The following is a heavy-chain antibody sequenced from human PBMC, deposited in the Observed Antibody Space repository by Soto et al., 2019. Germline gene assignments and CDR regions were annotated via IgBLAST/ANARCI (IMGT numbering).Heavy chain of an antibody. D-gene: IGHD5-18*01. J-gene: IGHJ6*04. CDR2: IIPIFGTA. CDR1: GGTFSSYA. V-gene: IGHV1-69*14. Sequence: QVQLVQSGAEVKKPGSSVKVSCKASGGTFSSYAISWVRQAPGQGLEWMGGIIPIFGTANYAQKFQGRVTITADKSRTTASRARGRRRSEDTAVYSWAGSNGGKSYGEGYSYGLDVGGKGPRATVS. CDR3: AGSNGGKSYGEGYSYGLDV.